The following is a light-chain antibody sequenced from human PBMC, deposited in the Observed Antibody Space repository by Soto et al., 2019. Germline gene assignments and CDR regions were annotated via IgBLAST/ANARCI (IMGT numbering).Light chain of an antibody. V-gene: IGKV4-1*01. Sequence: DIVMTQSPDSLAVSLGERATINCKSSQSVFYISNNKNYLAWYQQKPGQPPKLLIYWASTRESGVPDRFSGTGSGTDFTLTISSLQAEDVAVYCCQQYYSLPWTFGQGTKVETK. CDR2: WAS. CDR1: QSVFYISNNKNY. J-gene: IGKJ1*01. CDR3: QQYYSLPWT.